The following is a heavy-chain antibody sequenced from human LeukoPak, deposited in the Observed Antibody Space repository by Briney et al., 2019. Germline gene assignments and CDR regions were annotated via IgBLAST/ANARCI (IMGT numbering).Heavy chain of an antibody. J-gene: IGHJ4*02. D-gene: IGHD6-6*01. CDR1: GGSFSGYY. CDR2: INHSGST. Sequence: SETLSLTCAVYGGSFSGYYWSWIRQPPGKGLEWIGEINHSGSTNYNPSLKSRVTISVDTSKNQFSLKLSSVTAADTAVYYCARGLWSSSDYYFDYWGQGTLVTVSS. V-gene: IGHV4-34*01. CDR3: ARGLWSSSDYYFDY.